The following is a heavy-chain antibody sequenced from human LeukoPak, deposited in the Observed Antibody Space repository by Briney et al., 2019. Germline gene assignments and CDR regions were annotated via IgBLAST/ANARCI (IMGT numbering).Heavy chain of an antibody. Sequence: SETLSLTCTVSGGSISNYFWSWIRQPPGKGLEWIGYIYYSGGTNYNPSLKSRVTISVDTSKNQFSLELSSVTAADTAVYYCARPSRSVSTAGAFDIWGQGTMVTVSS. CDR3: ARPSRSVSTAGAFDI. CDR1: GGSISNYF. V-gene: IGHV4-59*01. D-gene: IGHD5/OR15-5a*01. J-gene: IGHJ3*02. CDR2: IYYSGGT.